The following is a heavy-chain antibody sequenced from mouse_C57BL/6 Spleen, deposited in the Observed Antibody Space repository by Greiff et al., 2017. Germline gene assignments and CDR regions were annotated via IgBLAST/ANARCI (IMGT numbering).Heavy chain of an antibody. Sequence: VQLQQSGPGLVQPSQSLSITCTVSGFSLTSYGVHWVRQSPGKGLEWLGVIWSGGSTDYNAAFISRLSISKDNSKSQVFFKMNSLQADDTAIYYCASKGGNYLYFDVWGTGTTVTVSS. CDR3: ASKGGNYLYFDV. CDR1: GFSLTSYG. D-gene: IGHD1-1*02. J-gene: IGHJ1*03. CDR2: IWSGGST. V-gene: IGHV2-2*01.